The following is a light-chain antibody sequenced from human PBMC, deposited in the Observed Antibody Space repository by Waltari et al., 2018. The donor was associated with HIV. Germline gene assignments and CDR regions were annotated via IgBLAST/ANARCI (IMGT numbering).Light chain of an antibody. J-gene: IGKJ2*01. CDR3: QQYGSSPYT. CDR1: QSVSSSY. V-gene: IGKV3-20*01. Sequence: SQSVSSSYLAWYQQKPGQAPRLLIYGASSRATGIPDSFSGSGSGTDFTLTISRLEPEDFAVYYCQQYGSSPYTFGQGTKLEIK. CDR2: GAS.